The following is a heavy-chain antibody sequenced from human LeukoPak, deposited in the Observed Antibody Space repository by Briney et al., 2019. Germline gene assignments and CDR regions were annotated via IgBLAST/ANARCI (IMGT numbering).Heavy chain of an antibody. D-gene: IGHD3-10*01. J-gene: IGHJ4*02. CDR3: ARDRGPRTGFMVREAYDY. V-gene: IGHV3-74*01. CDR1: GFTFSDYW. Sequence: GGSLRLSSAASGFTFSDYWIHWVRQAPGKGLVWVSRINTDGSTTNYADSVKGRFSISRDNAKNTLYLQMSSLRAEDTAVYYCARDRGPRTGFMVREAYDYWGQGTLVTVSS. CDR2: INTDGSTT.